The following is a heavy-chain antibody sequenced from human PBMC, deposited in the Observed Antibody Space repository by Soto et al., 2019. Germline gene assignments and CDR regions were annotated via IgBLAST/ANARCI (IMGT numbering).Heavy chain of an antibody. CDR3: ARNGRVYSSSGGAALDI. V-gene: IGHV4-39*01. J-gene: IGHJ3*02. Sequence: SDTLSLTCTVSGGSISSSSYYWGWIRQPPGKGLEWIGSIYYSGSTYYNPSLKSRVTISVDTSKNQFSLKLISVTAADTAVYYCARNGRVYSSSGGAALDIWGQGTMVTVSS. D-gene: IGHD6-13*01. CDR2: IYYSGST. CDR1: GGSISSSSYY.